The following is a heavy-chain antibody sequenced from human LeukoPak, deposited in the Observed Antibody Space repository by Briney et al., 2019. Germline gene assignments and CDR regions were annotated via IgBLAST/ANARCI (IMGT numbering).Heavy chain of an antibody. D-gene: IGHD6-13*01. CDR2: ISSSSSYI. CDR3: AREPHSSSPDYMDV. J-gene: IGHJ6*03. V-gene: IGHV3-21*01. Sequence: GGSLRLSCAASGFTFSSHSMNWVRQAPGKGLEWVSSISSSSSYIYYADSVKGRFTISRDNAKNSLYLQMNSLRAEDTAVYYCAREPHSSSPDYMDVWGKGTTVTVSS. CDR1: GFTFSSHS.